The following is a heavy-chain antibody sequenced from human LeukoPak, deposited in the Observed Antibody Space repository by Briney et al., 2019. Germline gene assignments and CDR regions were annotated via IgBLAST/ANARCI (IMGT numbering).Heavy chain of an antibody. Sequence: ASVKVSCKASGYTFTSYYMHWVRQAPGQGLEWMGIINPSGGSTSYAQKFQGRVTMTRDTSTSTVYMELSSLRSEDTAVYYCARGSREYYYDSSGYYLALGYWGQGTLVTVSS. CDR1: GYTFTSYY. V-gene: IGHV1-46*01. CDR3: ARGSREYYYDSSGYYLALGY. CDR2: INPSGGST. D-gene: IGHD3-22*01. J-gene: IGHJ4*02.